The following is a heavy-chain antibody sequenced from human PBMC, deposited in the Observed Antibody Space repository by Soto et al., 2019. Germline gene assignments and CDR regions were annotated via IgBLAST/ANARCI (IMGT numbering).Heavy chain of an antibody. CDR1: GYSFTDYH. J-gene: IGHJ6*02. Sequence: QVQLVQSGAEVKKPGASVRVSCKASGYSFTDYHIHWVRQAPGQGLEWLGRINPTSGGTSTAQKVQGWVTMTRDRSISTVYMELTRLRSDDTAVYFCARGHSTDCSNGVCSFFYNHEMDVWGQGTTVTVSS. CDR3: ARGHSTDCSNGVCSFFYNHEMDV. CDR2: INPTSGGT. D-gene: IGHD2-8*01. V-gene: IGHV1-2*04.